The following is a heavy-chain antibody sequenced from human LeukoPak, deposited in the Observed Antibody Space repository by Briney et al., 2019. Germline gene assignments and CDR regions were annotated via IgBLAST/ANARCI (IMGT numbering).Heavy chain of an antibody. CDR1: GYTFTGYY. D-gene: IGHD2-2*02. CDR2: INPNSGGT. V-gene: IGHV1-2*02. Sequence: GASVKVSCKASGYTFTGYYMHWVRQAPGQGLEWMGWINPNSGGTNYAQKFQGRVTMTRDTSISTAYMELSRLRSDDTAVYYCARGQSSYCSSTSCYTWFDPWGQGTLVTVSS. CDR3: ARGQSSYCSSTSCYTWFDP. J-gene: IGHJ5*02.